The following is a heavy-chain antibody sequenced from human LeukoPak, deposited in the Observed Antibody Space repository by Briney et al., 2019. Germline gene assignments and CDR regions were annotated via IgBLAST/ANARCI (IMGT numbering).Heavy chain of an antibody. CDR2: IYYSGST. D-gene: IGHD3-22*01. Sequence: PSETLSLTCTVSGGSISSSSYYWGWIRQPPGKGLEWIGSIYYSGSTYYNSSLKSRVTISVDTSKNQFSLKLSSVTAADTAVYYCATPLRPQGVYYDSSGYYLYWGQGTLVTVSS. CDR1: GGSISSSSYY. V-gene: IGHV4-39*01. CDR3: ATPLRPQGVYYDSSGYYLY. J-gene: IGHJ4*02.